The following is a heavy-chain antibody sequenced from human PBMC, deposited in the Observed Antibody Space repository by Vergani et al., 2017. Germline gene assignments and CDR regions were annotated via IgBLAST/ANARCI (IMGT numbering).Heavy chain of an antibody. Sequence: EVQLVESGGGLVQPGGSLRLSCAASGFTFSDHYMDWVRQAPGKGLEWVGRTRNKANSYTTEYAASVKGRFTISRDDSKNSLYLQMNSLNTEDTAVYYCARSTQYSSGWYTHYYGMDVWGQGTTVTVSS. CDR3: ARSTQYSSGWYTHYYGMDV. J-gene: IGHJ6*02. CDR1: GFTFSDHY. V-gene: IGHV3-72*01. CDR2: TRNKANSYTT. D-gene: IGHD6-19*01.